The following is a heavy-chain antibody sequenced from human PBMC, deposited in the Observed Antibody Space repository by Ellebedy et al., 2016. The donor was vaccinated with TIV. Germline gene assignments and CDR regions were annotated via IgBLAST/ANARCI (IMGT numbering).Heavy chain of an antibody. J-gene: IGHJ6*02. CDR2: VYYSGST. V-gene: IGHV4-59*01. CDR1: GGSITDYY. D-gene: IGHD2-21*02. CDR3: AAMNGDPYYSFALDV. Sequence: SETLSLXXTVSGGSITDYYWTWIRQTPGKGLEWIGQVYYSGSTNYNPSLRSRVTISLDISKKQFSLNVTSVTPADTAVYYCAAMNGDPYYSFALDVWGQGTTVSVSS.